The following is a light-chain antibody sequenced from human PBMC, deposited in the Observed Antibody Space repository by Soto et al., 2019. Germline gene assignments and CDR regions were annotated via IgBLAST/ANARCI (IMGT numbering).Light chain of an antibody. J-gene: IGKJ3*01. CDR2: DAS. Sequence: EIVLTQSPATLSLSPGERATLSCRASQSVSSSLAWYQQKPGQAPRLLIYDASNRATGIPARFSGSGSGTDFTLTISSLVPEDFAVYYCLQRSNWPRTFGPGTKVDIK. V-gene: IGKV3-11*01. CDR3: LQRSNWPRT. CDR1: QSVSSS.